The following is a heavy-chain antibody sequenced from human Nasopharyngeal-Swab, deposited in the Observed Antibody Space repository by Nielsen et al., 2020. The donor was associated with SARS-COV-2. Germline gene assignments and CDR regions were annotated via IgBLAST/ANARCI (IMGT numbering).Heavy chain of an antibody. D-gene: IGHD6-13*01. V-gene: IGHV4-61*02. CDR1: GGSISSGSYY. CDR2: IYTSGST. CDR3: ARDRGSSLYYFDY. J-gene: IGHJ4*02. Sequence: SETLSLTCTVSGGSISSGSYYWSWIRQPAGKGLEWIGRIYTSGSTNYNPSLKSRVTISVDTSKNQFSLKLSSVTAADTAVYYCARDRGSSLYYFDYWGQGTLVTVSS.